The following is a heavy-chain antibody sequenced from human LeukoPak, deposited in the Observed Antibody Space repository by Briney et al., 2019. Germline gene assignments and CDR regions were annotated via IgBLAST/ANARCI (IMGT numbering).Heavy chain of an antibody. Sequence: GASVKVSCKASGYTFTSYGISWVRQAPGQGLEWMGWISGSSSNTNYAQRLQGRVTMTTDTSTTTAYMELRSLRSDDTAVYYCARATGTWGHDGFDIWSQGTMVTVSS. CDR3: ARATGTWGHDGFDI. CDR1: GYTFTSYG. CDR2: ISGSSSNT. J-gene: IGHJ3*02. V-gene: IGHV1-18*01. D-gene: IGHD3-16*01.